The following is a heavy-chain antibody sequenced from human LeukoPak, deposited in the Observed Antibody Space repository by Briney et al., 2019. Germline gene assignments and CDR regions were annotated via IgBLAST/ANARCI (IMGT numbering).Heavy chain of an antibody. CDR1: GFTFSSDA. J-gene: IGHJ4*02. CDR3: AKGPRLGSGYHPDY. V-gene: IGHV3-23*01. D-gene: IGHD3-22*01. Sequence: PGGSPRLSCAASGFTFSSDAMTWVRQAPGEGLEWVSTITGSDDRTYYADSVKGRFTISRDYSNNTVHLQLNSLRAEDTAMYYCAKGPRLGSGYHPDYWGQGTLVTVSS. CDR2: ITGSDDRT.